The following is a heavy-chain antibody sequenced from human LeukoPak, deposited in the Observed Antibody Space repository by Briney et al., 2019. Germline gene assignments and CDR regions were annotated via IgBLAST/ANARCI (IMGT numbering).Heavy chain of an antibody. CDR1: GYTFTGYY. Sequence: GASVKVSCKASGYTFTGYYMHWVRQAPGQGLEWMGRINPNSGGTNYAQKFQGRVTMTRDTSISTAYMELSRLRSDDTAVYYCARDRGGYSSPCYFDYWGQGTLVTVSS. D-gene: IGHD5-18*01. CDR3: ARDRGGYSSPCYFDY. CDR2: INPNSGGT. J-gene: IGHJ4*02. V-gene: IGHV1-2*06.